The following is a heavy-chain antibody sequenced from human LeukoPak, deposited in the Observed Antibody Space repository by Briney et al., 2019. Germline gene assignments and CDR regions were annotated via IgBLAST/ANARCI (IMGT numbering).Heavy chain of an antibody. Sequence: SETLSLTCSVSGDSISSSRYCWGWIRQPPGKGLEWIGEINHSGSTNYNPSLKSRVTISVDTSKNQFTLKLSSVTAADTAVYYCARGDRHDFWSGYYTGLSWFDPWGQGTLVTVSS. CDR2: INHSGST. CDR3: ARGDRHDFWSGYYTGLSWFDP. V-gene: IGHV4-39*06. J-gene: IGHJ5*02. CDR1: GDSISSSRYC. D-gene: IGHD3-3*01.